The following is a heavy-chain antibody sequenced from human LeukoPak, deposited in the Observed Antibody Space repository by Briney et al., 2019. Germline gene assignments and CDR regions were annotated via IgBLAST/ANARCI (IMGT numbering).Heavy chain of an antibody. Sequence: PGGSLRLSCAASGFTVSSNYMSWVRQAPGKGLEWVSVIYSGGSTYYADSVKGRFTISRDNSKNTLYLQMNSLRAEDTAVYYCAKRTSGSSWYSSDYWGQGTLVTVPS. CDR3: AKRTSGSSWYSSDY. V-gene: IGHV3-66*01. D-gene: IGHD6-13*01. CDR1: GFTVSSNY. J-gene: IGHJ4*02. CDR2: IYSGGST.